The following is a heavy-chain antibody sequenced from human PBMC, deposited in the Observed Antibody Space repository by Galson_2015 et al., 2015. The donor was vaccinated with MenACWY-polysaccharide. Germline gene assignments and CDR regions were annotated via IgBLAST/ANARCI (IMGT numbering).Heavy chain of an antibody. CDR2: TSGSGSST. D-gene: IGHD4-23*01. CDR3: AKDNSNLYYYYGMDV. CDR1: GFTFSNYA. V-gene: IGHV3-23*01. J-gene: IGHJ6*02. Sequence: SLRLSCAASGFTFSNYAMSWVRQAPGKGLEWVSTTSGSGSSTYYAGSVKGRFTISRDNSKNTLSLQMNSLRAEDTAVYYCAKDNSNLYYYYGMDVWGQGTTVTVSS.